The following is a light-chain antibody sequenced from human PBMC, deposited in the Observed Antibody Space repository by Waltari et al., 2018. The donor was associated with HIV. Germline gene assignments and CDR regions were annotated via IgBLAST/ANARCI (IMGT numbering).Light chain of an antibody. CDR3: QSYDSSLSGPVV. J-gene: IGLJ2*01. Sequence: QSVLTQPPSVSGAPGQRVTISCTGSSSNIGADYFVHWYQHLPGAAPKLLIHGDSPLPSGVADLFAGSKSGTSASLAITGLQAEDEADYYCQSYDSSLSGPVVFGGGTKLTVL. CDR2: GDS. CDR1: SSNIGADYF. V-gene: IGLV1-40*01.